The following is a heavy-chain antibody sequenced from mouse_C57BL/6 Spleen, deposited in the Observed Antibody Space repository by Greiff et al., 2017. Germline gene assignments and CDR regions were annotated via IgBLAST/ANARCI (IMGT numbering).Heavy chain of an antibody. J-gene: IGHJ4*01. CDR3: ARDESSYYGAMDY. CDR2: ISDGGSYT. CDR1: GFTFSSYA. Sequence: EVQGVESGGGLVKPGGSLKLSCAASGFTFSSYAMSWVRQTPEKRLEWVATISDGGSYTYYPDNVKGRFTISRDNAKNNLYLQMSHLKSEDTAMYYCARDESSYYGAMDYWGQGTSVTVSS. V-gene: IGHV5-4*01. D-gene: IGHD1-1*01.